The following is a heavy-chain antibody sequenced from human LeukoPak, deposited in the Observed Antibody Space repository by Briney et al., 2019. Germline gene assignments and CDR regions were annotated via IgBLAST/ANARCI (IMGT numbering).Heavy chain of an antibody. D-gene: IGHD3-22*01. CDR1: GGSISSYY. Sequence: SETLSLTCTVSGGSISSYYWSWIRQPPGKGLEWIGYIYYSGSTKYNPSLKSRVTISVDRSKNQFSLKLSSVTAADTAVYYCARMSSGSLGVWGKGTTVTVSS. CDR2: IYYSGST. CDR3: ARMSSGSLGV. J-gene: IGHJ6*04. V-gene: IGHV4-59*01.